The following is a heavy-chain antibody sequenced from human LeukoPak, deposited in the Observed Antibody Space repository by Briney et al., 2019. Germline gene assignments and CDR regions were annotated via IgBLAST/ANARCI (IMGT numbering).Heavy chain of an antibody. J-gene: IGHJ5*02. V-gene: IGHV4-34*04. CDR2: VNHSGTN. CDR1: AASFSVYY. D-gene: IGHD2-2*01. CDR3: GRRRVPCSSTSCYHGWFVP. Sequence: TSETLSLTCAVYAASFSVYYWSCIRQPPGNGMEWIGEVNHSGTNNNNPSLRSGATISVATSKNQFSLKLSSVTAADTAVYYFGRRRVPCSSTSCYHGWFVPWGQGTLVTVSS.